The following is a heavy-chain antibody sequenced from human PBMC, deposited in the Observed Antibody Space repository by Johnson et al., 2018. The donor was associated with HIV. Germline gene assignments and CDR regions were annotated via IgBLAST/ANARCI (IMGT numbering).Heavy chain of an antibody. V-gene: IGHV3-74*02. CDR3: ARGSSSWLHDAFDI. Sequence: VQLVESGGGLVQPGGSLRLSCAASGFTFSSYWMHWVRQAPGKGLVWVSRINSDGSSTRYADSVKGRFTVSRDNSKNTLYLQMNSLRAEDTAVYYCARGSSSWLHDAFDIWGQGTLVTVSS. J-gene: IGHJ3*02. CDR1: GFTFSSYW. D-gene: IGHD6-13*01. CDR2: INSDGSST.